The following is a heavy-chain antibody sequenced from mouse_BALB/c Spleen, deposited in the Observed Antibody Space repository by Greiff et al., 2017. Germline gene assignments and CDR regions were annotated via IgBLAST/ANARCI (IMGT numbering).Heavy chain of an antibody. CDR1: GFTFSSYT. J-gene: IGHJ3*01. CDR2: ISSGGST. D-gene: IGHD1-2*01. V-gene: IGHV5-6-5*01. CDR3: ARGTTAKAWFAY. Sequence: EVKLVESGGGLVKPGGSLKLSCAASGFTFSSYTMSWVRQTPEKRLEWVASISSGGSTYYPDSVKGRFTISRDNARNILYLQMSSLRSEDTAMYYCARGTTAKAWFAYWGQGTLVTVSA.